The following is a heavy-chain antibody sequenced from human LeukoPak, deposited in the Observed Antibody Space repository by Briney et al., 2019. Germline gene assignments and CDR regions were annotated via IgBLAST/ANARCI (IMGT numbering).Heavy chain of an antibody. V-gene: IGHV5-51*01. CDR3: ARRYYYDSSGSTFDY. D-gene: IGHD3-22*01. CDR1: GYSFTSYW. J-gene: IGHJ4*02. Sequence: RESLKISCKGSGYSFTSYWIGWVRQMPGKGLEWMGIIYPGDSDTRNSPSFQGQVTISADKSISTAYLQWSSLKASDTAMYYCARRYYYDSSGSTFDYWGQGTLVTVSS. CDR2: IYPGDSDT.